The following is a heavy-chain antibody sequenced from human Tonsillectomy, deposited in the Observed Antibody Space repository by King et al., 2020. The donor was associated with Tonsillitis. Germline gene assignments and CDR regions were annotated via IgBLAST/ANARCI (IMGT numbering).Heavy chain of an antibody. J-gene: IGHJ4*02. D-gene: IGHD4-17*01. CDR3: ATEYGDFPDY. V-gene: IGHV3-48*02. CDR2: ISSSSSTK. CDR1: GFTFSTYS. Sequence: VQLVESGGALVQPGGSLRLSCAASGFTFSTYSMNWVRQAPGKGLEWVSYISSSSSTKYYADSVKGRFTISRDNAKNSLYLQMNSLRDGDTAVYYCATEYGDFPDYWGQGTLVTVSS.